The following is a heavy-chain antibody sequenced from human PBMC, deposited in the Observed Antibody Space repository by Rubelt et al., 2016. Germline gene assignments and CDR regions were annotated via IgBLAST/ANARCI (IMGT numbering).Heavy chain of an antibody. Sequence: QVQLVESGGGVVQPGRSLRLSCAASGFTFSSYGMHWVRQAPGKGLEWVAVIWYDGSNKYYADSVKGRFTISRDNSKNTLYLQMNSLRAEDTAVYYCARQVIGSNYYYYGMDVWGQGTTVTVSS. CDR3: ARQVIGSNYYYYGMDV. CDR1: GFTFSSYG. CDR2: IWYDGSNK. J-gene: IGHJ6*02. D-gene: IGHD2-21*01. V-gene: IGHV3-33*01.